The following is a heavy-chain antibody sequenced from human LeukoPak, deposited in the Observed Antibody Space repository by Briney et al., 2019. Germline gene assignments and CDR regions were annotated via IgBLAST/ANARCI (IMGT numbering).Heavy chain of an antibody. CDR1: GFTLSSYG. Sequence: PGGSLRLSCAASGFTLSSYGMHWVRQAPGKVLEWVAFLRYDGSNKYYADSVKGRFTMSRDNSKNTLYLQMNSLRAEDTAVYYCAKDGAIIAAAAPSFDYWGQGTVVTVSS. V-gene: IGHV3-30*02. D-gene: IGHD6-13*01. J-gene: IGHJ4*02. CDR2: LRYDGSNK. CDR3: AKDGAIIAAAAPSFDY.